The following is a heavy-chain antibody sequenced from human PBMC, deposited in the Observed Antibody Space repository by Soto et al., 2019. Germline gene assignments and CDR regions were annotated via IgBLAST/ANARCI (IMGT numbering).Heavy chain of an antibody. CDR1: GYTFTGNY. D-gene: IGHD2-21*02. Sequence: QVQLVQSGAEVKKPGASVKVSCKVSGYTFTGNYMHWMRQAPGQGPEWMGWINPRNGDTDYAQKCQGRVTITRYTSISTAYMDLSRLTSDDTAIYFCVRGGGVDVVTPTRIVFDYWGQGTLLTVSS. J-gene: IGHJ4*02. CDR2: INPRNGDT. CDR3: VRGGGVDVVTPTRIVFDY. V-gene: IGHV1-2*02.